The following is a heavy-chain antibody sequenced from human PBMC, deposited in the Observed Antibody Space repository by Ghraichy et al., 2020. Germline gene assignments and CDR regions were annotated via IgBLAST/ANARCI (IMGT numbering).Heavy chain of an antibody. Sequence: GESLNISCVASGFTFSNYWMTWVRQAPGKGLEWAASIKQDGSEKYYVDSVKGRFTISRDNAKNSLYLQMNSLRAEDTAVYYCARDTPEGSTGWCDYWGQGIPVTVSS. CDR3: ARDTPEGSTGWCDY. CDR1: GFTFSNYW. CDR2: IKQDGSEK. D-gene: IGHD6-19*01. V-gene: IGHV3-7*03. J-gene: IGHJ4*02.